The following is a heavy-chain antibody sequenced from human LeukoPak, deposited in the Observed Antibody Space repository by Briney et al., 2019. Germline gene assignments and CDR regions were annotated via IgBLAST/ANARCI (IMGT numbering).Heavy chain of an antibody. Sequence: SETLSLTCTVSGGSISSYYWIWIRQPPGKGLEWIGQIYYSGSTNYNPSLKSRVTLSVDTSKNQFSLRLNFVTAADAAVYYCARRSHLVGAPFDIWGQGTVLTVSS. V-gene: IGHV4-59*08. CDR3: ARRSHLVGAPFDI. D-gene: IGHD1-26*01. CDR2: IYYSGST. J-gene: IGHJ3*02. CDR1: GGSISSYY.